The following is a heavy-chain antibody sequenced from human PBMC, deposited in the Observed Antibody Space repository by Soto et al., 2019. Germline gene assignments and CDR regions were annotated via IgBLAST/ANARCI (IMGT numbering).Heavy chain of an antibody. D-gene: IGHD7-27*01. CDR1: GGSISSGDYY. V-gene: IGHV4-30-4*01. CDR2: IYYSGST. CDR3: ARGTGDLGRFDY. Sequence: QVQLQESGPGLVKPSQTLSLTCTVSGGSISSGDYYWSWIRKPPGKGLEWIGYIYYSGSTYYNPSLKSRVTISVDTSKNQFSLKLSSVTAADTALYYCARGTGDLGRFDYWVQGTLVTVSS. J-gene: IGHJ4*02.